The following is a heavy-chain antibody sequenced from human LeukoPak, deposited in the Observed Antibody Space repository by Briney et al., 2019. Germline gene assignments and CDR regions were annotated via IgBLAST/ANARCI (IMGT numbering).Heavy chain of an antibody. D-gene: IGHD3-22*01. CDR3: ARDNYYDSSGYDY. J-gene: IGHJ4*02. CDR1: GFTFSSYS. CDR2: ISSSSSYI. V-gene: IGHV3-21*04. Sequence: GGSLRLSCAASGFTFSSYSMNWVRQAPGKGLEWVSSISSSSSYIYYADSVKGRFTISRDNAKNTLYLQMNSLRAEVTAVYYCARDNYYDSSGYDYWGQGTLVTVSS.